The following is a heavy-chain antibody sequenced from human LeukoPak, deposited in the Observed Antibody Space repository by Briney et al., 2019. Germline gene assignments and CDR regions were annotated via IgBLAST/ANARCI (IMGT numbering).Heavy chain of an antibody. CDR3: AKVGRLYYFDY. V-gene: IGHV3-23*01. CDR2: IGRSGGST. CDR1: GFTSSSYA. D-gene: IGHD6-25*01. J-gene: IGHJ4*02. Sequence: GGSLRLSCAASGFTSSSYAMSWVRQAPGKGLEWVSSIGRSGGSTYYADSVKGRFTISRDNSKNTLYLQMNSLRADDTAVYYCAKVGRLYYFDYWGQGPLVTVSS.